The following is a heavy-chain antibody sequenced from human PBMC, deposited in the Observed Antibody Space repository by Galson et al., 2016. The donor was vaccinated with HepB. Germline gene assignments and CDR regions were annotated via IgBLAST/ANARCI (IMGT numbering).Heavy chain of an antibody. CDR1: GFTFGNYW. V-gene: IGHV3-7*01. J-gene: IGHJ4*02. CDR3: ADPPSGY. CDR2: ANQEGSEK. D-gene: IGHD6-25*01. Sequence: SLRLSCAASGFTFGNYWTSWVRQAPGKGLEWVASANQEGSEKSSVDSVKGRFTISRDNAKNSLFLQMNSLRVEDTAVYFCADPPSGYWGQGVLVAVSS.